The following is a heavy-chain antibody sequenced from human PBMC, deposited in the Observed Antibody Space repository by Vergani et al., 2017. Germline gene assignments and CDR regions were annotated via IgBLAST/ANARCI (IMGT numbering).Heavy chain of an antibody. CDR1: GGPISSYY. CDR2: IYYSGST. Sequence: QVQLQESGPGLVKPSETLSLTCTVSGGPISSYYWSWIRQPPGKGLEWIGYIYYSGSTNYNPSLQSRVTISVDTSKNQFSLKLSSVTAADTAVYYCARDLRERRAYYYYMDVWGKGTTVTVSS. CDR3: ARDLRERRAYYYYMDV. D-gene: IGHD1-1*01. J-gene: IGHJ6*03. V-gene: IGHV4-59*01.